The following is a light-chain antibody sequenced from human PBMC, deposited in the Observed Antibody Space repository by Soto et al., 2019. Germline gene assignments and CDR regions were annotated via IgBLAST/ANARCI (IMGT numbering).Light chain of an antibody. V-gene: IGKV3-11*01. Sequence: EIVVTQSPATLSLSPGERATLSCRASQSVSNYLAWYQQKPGQAPRLLIYDASNRATGIPARFSGSGSGTDFTLTISSLEPEDFAVYYCQHYSNWPSFGQGTRLEI. J-gene: IGKJ5*01. CDR2: DAS. CDR3: QHYSNWPS. CDR1: QSVSNY.